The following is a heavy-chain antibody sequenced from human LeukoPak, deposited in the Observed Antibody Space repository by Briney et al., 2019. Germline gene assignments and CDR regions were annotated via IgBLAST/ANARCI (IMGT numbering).Heavy chain of an antibody. CDR3: ARASWRQQLVLGY. Sequence: SETLSLTCAVYGGSFSGYYWSWIRQPPGKGLEWIGEINHSGSTNYNPSLKSRVTISVDTSKNQFSLKLSSVTAADTAVCYCARASWRQQLVLGYWGQGTLVTVSS. CDR2: INHSGST. D-gene: IGHD6-13*01. CDR1: GGSFSGYY. J-gene: IGHJ4*02. V-gene: IGHV4-34*01.